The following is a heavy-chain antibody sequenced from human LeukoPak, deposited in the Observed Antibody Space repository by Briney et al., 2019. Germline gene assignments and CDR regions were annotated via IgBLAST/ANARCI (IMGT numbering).Heavy chain of an antibody. CDR3: ASAYGDYGLDY. V-gene: IGHV3-33*08. J-gene: IGHJ4*02. Sequence: GGSLRLSCAASGFTFSTYVIHWVRQAPGMGLEWVAVIWYDGSNKWYADSVRGRFTISRDNSNNTLYLEMSSLGAEDTATYYCASAYGDYGLDYWGQGTLVTVSS. CDR1: GFTFSTYV. D-gene: IGHD4-17*01. CDR2: IWYDGSNK.